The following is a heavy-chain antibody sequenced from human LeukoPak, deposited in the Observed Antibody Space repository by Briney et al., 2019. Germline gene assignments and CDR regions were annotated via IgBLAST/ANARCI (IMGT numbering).Heavy chain of an antibody. CDR2: ISYDGSNK. Sequence: GGSLRLSCAASGFTFSSYAMHWVRQAPGKGLEWVAVISYDGSNKYYADSVKGRFTISRDNSKNTLYLQMNSLRAEDTAVYYCARSRSGSYWPTSQHYYYYYMDVWGKGTTVTVSS. V-gene: IGHV3-30*01. D-gene: IGHD1-26*01. CDR1: GFTFSSYA. CDR3: ARSRSGSYWPTSQHYYYYYMDV. J-gene: IGHJ6*03.